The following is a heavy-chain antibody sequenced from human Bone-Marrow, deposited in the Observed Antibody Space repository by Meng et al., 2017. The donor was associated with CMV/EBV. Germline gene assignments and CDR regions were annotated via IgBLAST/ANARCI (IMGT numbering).Heavy chain of an antibody. D-gene: IGHD2-15*01. CDR3: AVFIAAIVDY. CDR2: IYSGGST. V-gene: IGHV3-53*01. J-gene: IGHJ4*02. CDR1: GFTVSSHY. Sequence: GGSLRLSCTASGFTVSSHYMTWVRQAPGKGLEWVSVIYSGGSTYYADSVKGRFTISRDNSKNTLYLQMNSLRAEDTAVYYCAVFIAAIVDYWGQGTLVTVSS.